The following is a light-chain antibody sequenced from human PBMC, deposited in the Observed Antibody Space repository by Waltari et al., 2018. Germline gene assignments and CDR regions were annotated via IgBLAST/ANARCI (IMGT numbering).Light chain of an antibody. CDR1: SSDVGGFNY. V-gene: IGLV2-14*03. J-gene: IGLJ3*02. Sequence: QSALTQPVSVSGSPGQSITISCTGTSSDVGGFNYVSWYQHHPGKAPKLMIYDVTKRPSGVSNRFSGSGSGNTASLTISGLRSEDEAYYYCSSYIRISASWVFGGGTKLTVL. CDR3: SSYIRISASWV. CDR2: DVT.